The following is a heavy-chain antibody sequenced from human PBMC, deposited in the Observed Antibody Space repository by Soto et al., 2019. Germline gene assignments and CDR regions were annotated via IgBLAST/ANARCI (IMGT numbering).Heavy chain of an antibody. V-gene: IGHV4-31*03. CDR3: ARDFSSSWSTTGWFDP. CDR1: GGSISSGGYY. J-gene: IGHJ5*02. CDR2: IYYSGST. D-gene: IGHD6-13*01. Sequence: QVQLQESGPGLVKPSQTLSLTCTVSGGSISSGGYYWSWIRQHPGKGLEWIGYIYYSGSTYYNPSLKSRVTISVDTSKNQFSLKLSSVTAADTAVYYCARDFSSSWSTTGWFDPWGQGTLVTVSS.